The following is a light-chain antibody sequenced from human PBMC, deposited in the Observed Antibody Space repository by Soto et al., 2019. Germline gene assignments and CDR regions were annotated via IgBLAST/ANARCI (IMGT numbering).Light chain of an antibody. CDR1: QSVSSY. CDR2: GAS. Sequence: EIVLTQSPATLSLSPGERATITCRASQSVSSYLAWYQQKPGQAPRLLIYGASSRATGIPGRFSGSGSGTDFTLTISSLQPEDFAVYYCQHYGRSPFTFGPGTKVDIK. CDR3: QHYGRSPFT. V-gene: IGKV3-20*01. J-gene: IGKJ3*01.